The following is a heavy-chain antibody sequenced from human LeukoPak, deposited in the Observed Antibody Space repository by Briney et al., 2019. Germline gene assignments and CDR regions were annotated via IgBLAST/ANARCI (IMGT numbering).Heavy chain of an antibody. CDR2: IYAGDSDT. CDR3: ARRQGCSSTSCPPDY. D-gene: IGHD2-2*01. J-gene: IGHJ4*02. V-gene: IGHV5-51*01. CDR1: GFSFNTYW. Sequence: GESMKISCKGSGFSFNTYWIGWVRQMPGKGLEWMGIIYAGDSDTRYSPSFQGQVTISVDKSISTAYLQWSSLKASDTAMYYCARRQGCSSTSCPPDYWGQGTLVIVSS.